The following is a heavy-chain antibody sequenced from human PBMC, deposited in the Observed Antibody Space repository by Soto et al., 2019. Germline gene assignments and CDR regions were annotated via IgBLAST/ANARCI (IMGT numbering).Heavy chain of an antibody. D-gene: IGHD3-3*01. J-gene: IGHJ5*02. CDR3: ARSNYDFWSGYYSWFDP. V-gene: IGHV1-8*01. Sequence: ASVKVSCKASGYTFTSYDINWVRQATGQGLEWMGWMNPNSGNTGYAQKFQGRVTMTRNTSISTAYMELSSLRSGDTAVYYCARSNYDFWSGYYSWFDPWGQGTLVTVSS. CDR1: GYTFTSYD. CDR2: MNPNSGNT.